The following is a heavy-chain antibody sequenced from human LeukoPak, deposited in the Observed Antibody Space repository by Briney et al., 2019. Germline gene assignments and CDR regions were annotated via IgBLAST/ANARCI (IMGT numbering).Heavy chain of an antibody. CDR2: INNDGGTT. Sequence: GGSLRLSCAASAFTFSNFWLHWVRQAPGKGVVGVSRINNDGGTTTYADSVKGRFTISRDNAKNTLYLQINSLSAEDTAVYYCARDRRGIAMNFWGQGTLVTVSS. V-gene: IGHV3-74*03. D-gene: IGHD6-13*01. J-gene: IGHJ4*02. CDR3: ARDRRGIAMNF. CDR1: AFTFSNFW.